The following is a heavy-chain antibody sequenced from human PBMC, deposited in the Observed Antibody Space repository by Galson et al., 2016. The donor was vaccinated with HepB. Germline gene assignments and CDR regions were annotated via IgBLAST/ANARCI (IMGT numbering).Heavy chain of an antibody. CDR3: VTLTMLEWTFDY. Sequence: SETLSLTCNVSGGSITSNTYYWGWIRQPPGKGLEWIGNIFYTGKAYYNPSLKSRVTISVDTSKKQFSLDLNSVTATDTAVYYCVTLTMLEWTFDYWGQGTLVTVSS. D-gene: IGHD3-3*01. J-gene: IGHJ4*02. V-gene: IGHV4-39*01. CDR1: GGSITSNTYY. CDR2: IFYTGKA.